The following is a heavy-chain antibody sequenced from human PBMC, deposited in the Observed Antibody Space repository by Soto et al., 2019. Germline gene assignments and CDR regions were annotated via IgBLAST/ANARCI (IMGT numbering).Heavy chain of an antibody. CDR3: ARPYCSGGSCSHPFDY. CDR1: GGTFSSYA. D-gene: IGHD2-15*01. J-gene: IGHJ4*02. V-gene: IGHV1-69*13. Sequence: GASVKVSCKASGGTFSSYAISWVRQAPGQGLEWMGGIIPIFGTANYAQKFQGRVTITADESTSTAYMELSSLKASDTAMYYCARPYCSGGSCSHPFDYWGQGTLVTVSS. CDR2: IIPIFGTA.